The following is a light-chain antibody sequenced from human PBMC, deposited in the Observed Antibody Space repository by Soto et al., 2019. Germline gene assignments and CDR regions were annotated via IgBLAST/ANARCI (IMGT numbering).Light chain of an antibody. V-gene: IGKV1-27*01. CDR3: QNNNSVPLT. Sequence: DIQMTQSPSSLSASVGDRVTITCRASQGISNYLAWYQQKPGKVPKLLIYATSTLQSGVSSRFSGSGSGTDFTLTISSLKPEDVATYYCQNNNSVPLTFGGGTKVDIK. J-gene: IGKJ4*01. CDR2: ATS. CDR1: QGISNY.